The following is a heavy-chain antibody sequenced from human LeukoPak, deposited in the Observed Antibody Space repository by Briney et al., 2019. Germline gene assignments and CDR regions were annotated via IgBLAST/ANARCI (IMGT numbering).Heavy chain of an antibody. CDR1: GGSISSSNW. Sequence: PSGTLSLTCAVSGGSISSSNWWSWVRQPPGKGLEWIGEIYHSGSTNYNPSLKSRVTISVDKSKNQFSLKLSSVTAADTAVYYCASSPRLWCYYDSSGRFDYWGQGTLVTVSS. D-gene: IGHD3-22*01. CDR2: IYHSGST. J-gene: IGHJ4*02. V-gene: IGHV4-4*02. CDR3: ASSPRLWCYYDSSGRFDY.